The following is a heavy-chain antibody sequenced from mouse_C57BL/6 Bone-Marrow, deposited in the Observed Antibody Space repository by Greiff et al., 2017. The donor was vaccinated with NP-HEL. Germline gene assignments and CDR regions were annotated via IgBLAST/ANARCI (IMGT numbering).Heavy chain of an antibody. D-gene: IGHD2-1*01. J-gene: IGHJ1*01. V-gene: IGHV1-53*01. Sequence: QVQLQQPGTELVKPGASVKLSCKASGYTFTSYWMHWVKQRPGQGLEWIGNINPSNGGTNYNEKFKSKATLTVDKSSSTAYMQLSSLTSVDSAVYYCARDRLRCPWVWYFDVWGSGTTVTVSS. CDR2: INPSNGGT. CDR1: GYTFTSYW. CDR3: ARDRLRCPWVWYFDV.